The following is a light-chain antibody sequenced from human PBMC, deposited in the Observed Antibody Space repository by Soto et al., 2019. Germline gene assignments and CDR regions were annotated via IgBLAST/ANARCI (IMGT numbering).Light chain of an antibody. CDR3: QQHDNLPLT. CDR2: DAS. Sequence: DIQMTQSPSSLSASVGDRVTITCQASRDIYNYLNWYQQKPGKPPKRLIYDASNLETGVPSRFSGSGSGTDFSFTISSLQPEDFAIYYCQQHDNLPLTFGGGTRVDIK. CDR1: RDIYNY. V-gene: IGKV1-33*01. J-gene: IGKJ4*01.